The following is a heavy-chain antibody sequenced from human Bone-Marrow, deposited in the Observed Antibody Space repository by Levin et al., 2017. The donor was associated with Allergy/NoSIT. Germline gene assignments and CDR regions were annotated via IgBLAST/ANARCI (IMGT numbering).Heavy chain of an antibody. CDR2: IIPIYSTT. CDR3: ARASHFGSMTLDFHS. V-gene: IGHV1-69*06. Sequence: VASVKVSCRASGGLSNSHCINWVRQAPGQGLEWMGMIIPIYSTTNYAQKFEGRVTMTADRSTGTAYLELRTLRFDDTAVYYCARASHFGSMTLDFHSWGQGTLVTVSS. J-gene: IGHJ4*02. D-gene: IGHD3-16*01. CDR1: GGLSNSHC.